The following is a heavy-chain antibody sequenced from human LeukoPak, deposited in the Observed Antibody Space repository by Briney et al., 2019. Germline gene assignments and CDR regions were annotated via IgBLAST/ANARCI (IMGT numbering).Heavy chain of an antibody. CDR1: EFTLSIYG. Sequence: GGSLRLSCAASEFTLSIYGMHWVRQAPGKGLEWVAFIENDASEKKYVDSVKGRFTISRDNSKNTLYLQVDSLRDGDTGLYYCAKDTFDAWSGYYGALDSWGQGTLVTVSS. V-gene: IGHV3-30*02. CDR3: AKDTFDAWSGYYGALDS. J-gene: IGHJ4*02. D-gene: IGHD3-3*01. CDR2: IENDASEK.